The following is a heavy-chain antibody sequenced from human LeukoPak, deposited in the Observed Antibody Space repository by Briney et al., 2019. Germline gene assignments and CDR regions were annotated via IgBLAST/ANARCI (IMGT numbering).Heavy chain of an antibody. J-gene: IGHJ3*02. CDR3: ARDTASSSWYSDAFDI. CDR1: GGTFSSYA. CDR2: IIPIFGTA. Sequence: SVKVSCKASGGTFSSYAISWVRQAPGQGLEWMGGIIPIFGTANYAQKFQGRVTITADESTSTAYMELSSLRSEDTAVYYCARDTASSSWYSDAFDIWGQGTMVTVSS. D-gene: IGHD6-13*01. V-gene: IGHV1-69*13.